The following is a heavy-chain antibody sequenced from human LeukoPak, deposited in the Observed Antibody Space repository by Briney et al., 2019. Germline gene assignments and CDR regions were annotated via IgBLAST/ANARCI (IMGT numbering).Heavy chain of an antibody. J-gene: IGHJ4*02. CDR1: GFTLSRFA. D-gene: IGHD2-15*01. CDR2: MSDDGSEK. V-gene: IGHV3-30-3*01. CDR3: AREADSGYYRTVDY. Sequence: PGGSLRLSCTSSGFTLSRFAMHWVRQAPGKGLEWLGHMSDDGSEKHYVDSVRGRFTNSRDPSKNTLYLEMTSLRTEDTAVYYCAREADSGYYRTVDYWGQGTMVTVS.